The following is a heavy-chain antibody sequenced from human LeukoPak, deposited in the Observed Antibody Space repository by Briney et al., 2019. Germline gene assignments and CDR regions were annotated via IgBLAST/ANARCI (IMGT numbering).Heavy chain of an antibody. D-gene: IGHD3-16*01. J-gene: IGHJ5*02. CDR2: INHSGST. Sequence: SETLSLTCAVYGGSFSGYYWSWIRQPPGKGLEWIGGINHSGSTNYNPSLKSRVLISVDTSTTQFSLTLSSVTAADTAVYYCASWGRWASIVPHWFDPWGQGTLVTVSS. V-gene: IGHV4-34*01. CDR3: ASWGRWASIVPHWFDP. CDR1: GGSFSGYY.